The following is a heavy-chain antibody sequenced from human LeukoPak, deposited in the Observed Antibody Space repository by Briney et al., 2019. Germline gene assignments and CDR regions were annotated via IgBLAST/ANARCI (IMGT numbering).Heavy chain of an antibody. Sequence: GSLRLSCAASGFTFSSYRMNWVRQAPGKGLEWVATITQDGSAKYNVDSVKGRFTISRDNAKNSVYLRMDSLRAEDTALYYCTDPDWGWGQGTMVNVCS. CDR2: ITQDGSAK. CDR1: GFTFSSYR. J-gene: IGHJ3*01. V-gene: IGHV3-7*01. D-gene: IGHD3/OR15-3a*01. CDR3: TDPDWG.